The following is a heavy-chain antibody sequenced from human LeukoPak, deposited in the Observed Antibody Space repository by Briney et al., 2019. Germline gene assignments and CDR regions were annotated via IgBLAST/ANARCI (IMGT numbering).Heavy chain of an antibody. Sequence: ASVKVSCKASGGTFSSYAISWVRQAPGQGLEWVGWINPNSGGTNYAQKFQGRVTMTRDTSISTAYMELSRLRSDDTAVYYCARDFPSLSGSYYKVYFDYWGQGTLVTVSS. CDR2: INPNSGGT. CDR3: ARDFPSLSGSYYKVYFDY. CDR1: GGTFSSYA. D-gene: IGHD1-26*01. J-gene: IGHJ4*02. V-gene: IGHV1-2*02.